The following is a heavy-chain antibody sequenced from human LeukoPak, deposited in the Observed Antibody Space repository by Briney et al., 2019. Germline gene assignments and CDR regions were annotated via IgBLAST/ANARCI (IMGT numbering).Heavy chain of an antibody. CDR1: GYTFATYG. J-gene: IGHJ4*02. V-gene: IGHV1-18*01. Sequence: GASVKVSCEASGYTFATYGSCWVRQAPGHGLEWMGWISANTGKTDYAQRYQGRVTLTTDTSTSTAYMELRSLRPDDTAVYYCAKVAGDRMDYWGQGTLVTVSS. CDR2: ISANTGKT. CDR3: AKVAGDRMDY. D-gene: IGHD6-13*01.